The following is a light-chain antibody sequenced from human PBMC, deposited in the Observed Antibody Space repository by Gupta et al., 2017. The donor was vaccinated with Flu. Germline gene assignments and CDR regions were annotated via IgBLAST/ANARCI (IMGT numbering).Light chain of an antibody. CDR1: HNMYSW. V-gene: IGKV1-5*03. CDR2: KAS. J-gene: IGKJ1*01. CDR3: QQYNNSPWT. Sequence: IFTITFRASHNMYSWLAWYQQRPGKAPILLMYKASNLQSGFPSRFSGIGSGTEFTLAISSLQPDDLASYYCQQYNNSPWTFGTGTTV.